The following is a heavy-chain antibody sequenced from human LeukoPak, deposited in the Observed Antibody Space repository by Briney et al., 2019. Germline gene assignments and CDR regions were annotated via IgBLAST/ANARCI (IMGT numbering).Heavy chain of an antibody. CDR1: GFTFSTYS. J-gene: IGHJ3*02. D-gene: IGHD3-9*01. CDR2: ISGSSSTK. V-gene: IGHV3-48*04. CDR3: ARDNVRYFDWSAEDAFDI. Sequence: SGGSLRLSCAASGFTFSTYSMNWVRQAPGKGLEWVSYISGSSSTKYYADSVKGRFTISRDNAKNSLYLQMNSLRAEDTAVYYCARDNVRYFDWSAEDAFDIWGQGTMVTVSS.